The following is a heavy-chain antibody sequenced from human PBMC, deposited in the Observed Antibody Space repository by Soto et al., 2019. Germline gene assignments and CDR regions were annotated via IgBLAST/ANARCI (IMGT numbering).Heavy chain of an antibody. D-gene: IGHD6-19*01. J-gene: IGHJ5*02. CDR2: ISDSGNII. CDR3: ARRTRGAGWFDP. Sequence: LGGSLRLSCSASGFTFSDNYMTWIRQAPGRGLEWVAYISDSGNIIYYADSVQGRFTVSRDNAKNSLYLQMNSLSAEDTAVYYCARRTRGAGWFDPWGQGTLVTVSS. V-gene: IGHV3-11*01. CDR1: GFTFSDNY.